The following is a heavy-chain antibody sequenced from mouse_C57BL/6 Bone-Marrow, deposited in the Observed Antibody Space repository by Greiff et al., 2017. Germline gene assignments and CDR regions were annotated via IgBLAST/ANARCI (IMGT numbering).Heavy chain of an antibody. J-gene: IGHJ1*03. V-gene: IGHV7-3*01. CDR3: ARYEYYGSSWYFDV. CDR2: IRNKANGYTT. D-gene: IGHD1-1*01. CDR1: GFTFTDYY. Sequence: DVMLVESGGGLVQPGGSLSLSCAASGFTFTDYYMSWVRQPPGKALEWLGFIRNKANGYTTEYSASVKGRFTISRDNSQSILYLQMNALRAEDSATYYCARYEYYGSSWYFDVWGTGTTVTVSS.